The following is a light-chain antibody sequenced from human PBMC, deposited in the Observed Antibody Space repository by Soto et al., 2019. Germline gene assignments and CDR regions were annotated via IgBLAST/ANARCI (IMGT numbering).Light chain of an antibody. Sequence: EIVMTQSPATLSVSPGDRATLSCRASQSVGSDLAWYQQKPGQAPRLLIYGASTRATGIPARFSGSGSGTEFTLTISSLQSEDFAVYYCQQYNNWPTWTFGQGTKVDIK. CDR2: GAS. V-gene: IGKV3-15*01. J-gene: IGKJ1*01. CDR1: QSVGSD. CDR3: QQYNNWPTWT.